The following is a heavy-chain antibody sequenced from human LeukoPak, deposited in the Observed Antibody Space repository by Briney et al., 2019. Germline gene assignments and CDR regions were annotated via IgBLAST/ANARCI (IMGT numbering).Heavy chain of an antibody. D-gene: IGHD6-19*01. J-gene: IGHJ4*02. CDR1: GFTFSSYA. Sequence: GGSLRLSCAASGFTFSSYAMSWVRQAPGKGLEWVSGISGSGDTTYHADSVKGRFTISRDNSKNTVYLQMNSLRAEDTAVYYCAKGIAVAGNSQYFDYWGQGTLVTVSS. V-gene: IGHV3-23*01. CDR3: AKGIAVAGNSQYFDY. CDR2: ISGSGDTT.